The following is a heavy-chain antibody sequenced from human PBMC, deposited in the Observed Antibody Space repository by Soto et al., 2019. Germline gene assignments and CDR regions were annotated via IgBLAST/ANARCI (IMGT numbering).Heavy chain of an antibody. D-gene: IGHD3-9*01. V-gene: IGHV4-59*08. CDR3: ARTVLGPDLLADSFEDYCYYLDV. Sequence: SETLSLTYTLSGGSISNFYWRWLRQPPGKGLAWIGYVYYTGSTSYHPSLTHRATFSADSSRGKLSLRLDSVTAADTAVYYCARTVLGPDLLADSFEDYCYYLDVWGQGTTVTVSS. CDR2: VYYTGST. CDR1: GGSISNFY. J-gene: IGHJ6*03.